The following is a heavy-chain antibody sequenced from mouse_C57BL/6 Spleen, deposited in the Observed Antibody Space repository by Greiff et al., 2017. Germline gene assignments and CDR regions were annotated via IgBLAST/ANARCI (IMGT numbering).Heavy chain of an antibody. CDR1: GYTFTSYD. D-gene: IGHD2-1*01. CDR3: AREGIYYGNYDSMYY. V-gene: IGHV1-85*01. Sequence: VQRVESGPELVKPGASVKLSCKASGYTFTSYDINWVKQRPGQGLEWIGWIDPGDGSTKYNEKFKGKATLTVDTSSSTAYMELHRLTSEDSAVXFGAREGIYYGNYDSMYYWGQGTSVTVSS. CDR2: IDPGDGST. J-gene: IGHJ4*01.